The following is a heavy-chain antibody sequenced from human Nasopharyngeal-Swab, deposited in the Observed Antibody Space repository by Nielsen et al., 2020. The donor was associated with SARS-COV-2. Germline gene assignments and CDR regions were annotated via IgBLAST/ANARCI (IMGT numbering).Heavy chain of an antibody. CDR2: IYTSGST. Sequence: SETLSLTCTVSGGSISSYYWTWIRQPAGKGLEWIGRIYTSGSTNYNPSLKSRVSMSVDTSKNRFSLKLSSVTAADTAVYYCARWLVGATKDYGMDVWGQGTTVTVSS. D-gene: IGHD1-26*01. CDR3: ARWLVGATKDYGMDV. CDR1: GGSISSYY. V-gene: IGHV4-4*07. J-gene: IGHJ6*02.